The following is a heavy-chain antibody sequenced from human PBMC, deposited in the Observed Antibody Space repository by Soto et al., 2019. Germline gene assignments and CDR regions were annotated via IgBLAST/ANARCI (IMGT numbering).Heavy chain of an antibody. V-gene: IGHV1-8*01. CDR3: ARGELLWFGELLR. J-gene: IGHJ4*02. CDR2: MNPNSGDT. D-gene: IGHD3-10*01. Sequence: QVQLVQSGAEVKKPGASVKVSCKASGYTFTSYEINWVRQATGQGLEWMGWMNPNSGDTGYAKKFQGRVTMTRNTSISTAYMELSSLRSEDTAVYYCARGELLWFGELLRWGQGTLVTVSS. CDR1: GYTFTSYE.